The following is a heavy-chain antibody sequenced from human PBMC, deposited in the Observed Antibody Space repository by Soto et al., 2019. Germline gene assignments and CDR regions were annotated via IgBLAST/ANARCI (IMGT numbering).Heavy chain of an antibody. D-gene: IGHD3-16*01. Sequence: GGSLRLSCAASGFTFSSYAMSWVRQAPGKGLEWVSAISGNGGSTYYADSVKGRFTISRDNSKNTLYLQMNSLRAEDTAVYYCAKFGGPYYYGMDVWGQGTTVTVSS. CDR3: AKFGGPYYYGMDV. CDR2: ISGNGGST. J-gene: IGHJ6*02. V-gene: IGHV3-23*01. CDR1: GFTFSSYA.